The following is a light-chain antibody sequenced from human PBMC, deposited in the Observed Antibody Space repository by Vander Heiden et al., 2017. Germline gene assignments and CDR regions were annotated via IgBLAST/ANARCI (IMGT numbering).Light chain of an antibody. V-gene: IGKV1-16*02. CDR1: QGISNY. Sequence: DIQMTQSPSSLSAFVGDRVTITCRASQGISNYLVWFQQKPGKDPKSLIYAASNLQTGVPSKFSGSGSGTEFTLTISSLQPEDFATYYCQQYHSYPITFGQGTRLEIK. CDR2: AAS. J-gene: IGKJ5*01. CDR3: QQYHSYPIT.